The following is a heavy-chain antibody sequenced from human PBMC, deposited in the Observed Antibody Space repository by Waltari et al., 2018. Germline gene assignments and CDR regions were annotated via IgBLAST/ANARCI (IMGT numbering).Heavy chain of an antibody. CDR2: IFYTGST. D-gene: IGHD2-2*01. CDR1: GGPINRLY. J-gene: IGHJ2*01. V-gene: IGHV4-59*08. Sequence: QVQLQESGPGLVKPSETLSLTCTVPGGPINRLYWIWTRQPPGKGLEWIGYIFYTGSTKYNPSLQSRVTMSVDTSKNQFSLNLSSVTAADTAVYYCARRNQLGNWYFDLWGRGALVTVSS. CDR3: ARRNQLGNWYFDL.